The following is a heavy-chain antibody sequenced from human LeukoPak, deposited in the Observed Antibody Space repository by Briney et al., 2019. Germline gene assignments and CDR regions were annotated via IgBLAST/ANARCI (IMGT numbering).Heavy chain of an antibody. CDR2: INHSGST. CDR1: GGSFSGYY. Sequence: SETLSLTCAVYGGSFSGYYWSWIRQPPGKGLEWIGEINHSGSTNYNPSLKSRVTISVDTSKNQFSLKLSSVTAADTAVYYCARGGRSPDTARRAFDIRGQGTMVTVSS. J-gene: IGHJ3*02. V-gene: IGHV4-34*01. D-gene: IGHD5-18*01. CDR3: ARGGRSPDTARRAFDI.